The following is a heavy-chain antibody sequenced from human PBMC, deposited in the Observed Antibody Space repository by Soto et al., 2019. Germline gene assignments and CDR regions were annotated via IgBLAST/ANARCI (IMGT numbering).Heavy chain of an antibody. Sequence: GGSLRLSCAASGFTFSSYGMDWVRQAPGKGLEWVAVIWYDGSNKYYADSVKGRFTISRDNSKNTLYLQMNSLRAEDTAVYYCARERPHFRNRIRYSSSHDLGYWGQGTLVTVSS. D-gene: IGHD6-13*01. V-gene: IGHV3-33*01. CDR3: ARERPHFRNRIRYSSSHDLGY. J-gene: IGHJ4*02. CDR2: IWYDGSNK. CDR1: GFTFSSYG.